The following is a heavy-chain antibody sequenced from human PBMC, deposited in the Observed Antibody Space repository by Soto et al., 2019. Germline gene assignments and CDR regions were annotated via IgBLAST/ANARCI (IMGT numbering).Heavy chain of an antibody. CDR1: GFTFRSYH. J-gene: IGHJ5*02. Sequence: LRLSCAASGFTFRSYHLHWVRQAPGKGLEWVATISTDENKTYYTDSVKGRFTISRDNSKNTLYLQVNSLRAEDTAVYYCARAMDTAMTSKDNWFDPWGQGTLVTVSS. D-gene: IGHD5-18*01. CDR3: ARAMDTAMTSKDNWFDP. CDR2: ISTDENKT. V-gene: IGHV3-30-3*01.